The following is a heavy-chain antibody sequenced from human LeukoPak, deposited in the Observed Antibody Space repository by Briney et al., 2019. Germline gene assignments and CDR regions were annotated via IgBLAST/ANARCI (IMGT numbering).Heavy chain of an antibody. Sequence: TGGSLRLSCAASGFIFNKAWMNWVRQAPGKGPEWVGRIKSNNDGGTTDYASPVEGRFIISRDDSKNTIYLQMNRLISDDTAIYCCTPVMVEDRGFWGEGTLVAVSS. J-gene: IGHJ4*02. CDR1: GFIFNKAW. D-gene: IGHD2-21*01. V-gene: IGHV3-15*01. CDR3: TPVMVEDRGF. CDR2: IKSNNDGGTT.